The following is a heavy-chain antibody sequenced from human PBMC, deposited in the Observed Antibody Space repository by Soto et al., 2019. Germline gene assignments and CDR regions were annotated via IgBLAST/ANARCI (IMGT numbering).Heavy chain of an antibody. V-gene: IGHV4-34*01. CDR1: GGSFSGYY. J-gene: IGHJ4*02. Sequence: QVQLQQWGAGLLKPSETLSLTCGVSGGSFSGYYWSWIRQPPGKGLEWVGEINDSGRTNYNPSLKSRVTISADTSKNQFSLNLTSVTAADTAVYYCGGYSGYNYYFDYWGQGTLVTASS. CDR3: GGYSGYNYYFDY. CDR2: INDSGRT. D-gene: IGHD1-1*01.